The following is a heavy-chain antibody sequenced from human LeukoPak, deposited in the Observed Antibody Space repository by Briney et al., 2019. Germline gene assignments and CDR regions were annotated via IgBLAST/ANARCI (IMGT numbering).Heavy chain of an antibody. Sequence: PSETLSLTCTVSGGSISSGSYYWSWIRQPAGKGLEWPGRFYTSGSTNYNPSLKSRVTISVDTSKNQVARKLRSVTAADTAVYYCASAYCSSTSCYPGFDYWGQGTLVTVSS. CDR2: FYTSGST. CDR3: ASAYCSSTSCYPGFDY. CDR1: GGSISSGSYY. J-gene: IGHJ4*02. D-gene: IGHD2-2*01. V-gene: IGHV4-61*02.